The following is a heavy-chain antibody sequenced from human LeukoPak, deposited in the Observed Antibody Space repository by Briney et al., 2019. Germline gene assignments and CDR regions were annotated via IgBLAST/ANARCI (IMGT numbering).Heavy chain of an antibody. CDR2: ISGYNGNT. Sequence: ASVKVSCKASGGTFSSYAISWVRQAPGQGLEWMGWISGYNGNTNSAQKLQGRVFMTTDTSTSTAYMELRSLRSDDTAVYYCARDRSPDFWSGDYRDAFDIWGQGTMVTVSS. J-gene: IGHJ3*02. D-gene: IGHD3-3*01. CDR1: GGTFSSYA. V-gene: IGHV1-18*01. CDR3: ARDRSPDFWSGDYRDAFDI.